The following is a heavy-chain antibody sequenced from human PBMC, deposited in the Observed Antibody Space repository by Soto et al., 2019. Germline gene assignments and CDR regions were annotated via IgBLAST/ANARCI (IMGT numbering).Heavy chain of an antibody. Sequence: GGSLRLSCAASGFTFSSYAMSWVRQAPGKGLEWVSAISGSGGSTYYADSVKGRFTISRDNSKNTLYLQMNSLRAEDTAVYYCARMPSGYYYDSSGYLIAFDYWGQGTLVTVSS. D-gene: IGHD3-22*01. V-gene: IGHV3-23*01. CDR1: GFTFSSYA. CDR2: ISGSGGST. J-gene: IGHJ4*02. CDR3: ARMPSGYYYDSSGYLIAFDY.